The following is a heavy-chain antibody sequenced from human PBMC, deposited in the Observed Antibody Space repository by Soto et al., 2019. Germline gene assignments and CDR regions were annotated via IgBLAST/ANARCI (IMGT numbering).Heavy chain of an antibody. CDR2: IYYSGST. D-gene: IGHD3-3*01. CDR1: GGSVSSGSYY. Sequence: QVQLQESGPGLVKPSETLSLTCTVSGGSVSSGSYYWSWIRQPPGKGLEWIGYIYYSGSTNYNPSLXXRXTXXVDTSKNQFSLKLSSVTAADTAVYYCARGGKDRERTYDDFGSGSYYDDDGMDVW. J-gene: IGHJ6*01. CDR3: ARGGKDRERTYDDFGSGSYYDDDGMDV. V-gene: IGHV4-61*01.